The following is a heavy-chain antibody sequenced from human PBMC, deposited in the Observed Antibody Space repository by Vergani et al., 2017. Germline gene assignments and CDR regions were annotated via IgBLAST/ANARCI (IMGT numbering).Heavy chain of an antibody. D-gene: IGHD2-15*01. V-gene: IGHV4-31*03. CDR3: ARVESCSGGSCYPAVTSD. J-gene: IGHJ4*02. CDR1: GGSISSGGYY. Sequence: QVQLQESGPGLVKPSQTLSLTCTVSGGSISSGGYYWSWIRQHPGKGLEWIGYIYYSGSTYYNPSLKSRVTISVDTSKNQFSLKLSSVTAADTAAYYCARVESCSGGSCYPAVTSDWGQGTLVTVSS. CDR2: IYYSGST.